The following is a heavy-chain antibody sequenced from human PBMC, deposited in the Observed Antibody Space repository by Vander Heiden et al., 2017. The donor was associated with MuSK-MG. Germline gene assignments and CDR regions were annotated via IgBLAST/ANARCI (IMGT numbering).Heavy chain of an antibody. V-gene: IGHV3-48*01. CDR1: GFTFSSYS. CDR2: ITSSSSTI. J-gene: IGHJ4*02. Sequence: EVQLVESGGGLVQPGGSLRRSCTASGFTFSSYSMNWVRQAPGKGLEWVSYITSSSSTIYYADSVKGRFTISRDNAKNSLYLQMNSLRAEDTAIYYCARVSTTTVVDYWGQGTLVTVSS. D-gene: IGHD1-1*01. CDR3: ARVSTTTVVDY.